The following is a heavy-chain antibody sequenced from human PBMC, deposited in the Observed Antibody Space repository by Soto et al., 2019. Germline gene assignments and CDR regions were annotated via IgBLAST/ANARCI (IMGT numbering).Heavy chain of an antibody. CDR3: ARDRGYDAHDYYYNAMDV. CDR2: IRGFSPYT. J-gene: IGHJ6*02. D-gene: IGHD2-15*01. Sequence: GGSLRLSCISSGFTFRTYTMNWVRQAPGKGLEWVSGIRGFSPYTFYAEPVKGRFTISRDNAKNSLYLQMNSLRAEDTAVYYCARDRGYDAHDYYYNAMDVWGQGTTVTVSS. V-gene: IGHV3-21*01. CDR1: GFTFRTYT.